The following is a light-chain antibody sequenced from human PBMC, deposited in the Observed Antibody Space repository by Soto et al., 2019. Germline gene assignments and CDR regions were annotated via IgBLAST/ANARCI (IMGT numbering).Light chain of an antibody. Sequence: IDMTQSPSTVSASIVDLVTITCLASESISGWLAWYQQQPGKAPKLLIYDASNLESGVPSRFSGSGSGTEFTLAISSLQPDDFATYYCQQYNNYPRTFGQGTKVDIK. CDR3: QQYNNYPRT. CDR2: DAS. CDR1: ESISGW. J-gene: IGKJ1*01. V-gene: IGKV1-5*01.